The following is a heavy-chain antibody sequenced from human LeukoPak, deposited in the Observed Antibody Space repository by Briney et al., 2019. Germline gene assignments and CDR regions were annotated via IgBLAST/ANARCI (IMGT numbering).Heavy chain of an antibody. D-gene: IGHD3-22*01. CDR3: ASHGLGSSGYYSLSFDY. CDR1: GGSISSYY. CDR2: IYYSGST. Sequence: ASETLSLTCTVSGGSISSYYWSWIRQPPGKGLEWIGYIYYSGSTNYNPSLKSRVTISVDTSKNQFSLKLSSVTAADTAVYYCASHGLGSSGYYSLSFDYWGQGTLVTVSS. J-gene: IGHJ4*02. V-gene: IGHV4-59*08.